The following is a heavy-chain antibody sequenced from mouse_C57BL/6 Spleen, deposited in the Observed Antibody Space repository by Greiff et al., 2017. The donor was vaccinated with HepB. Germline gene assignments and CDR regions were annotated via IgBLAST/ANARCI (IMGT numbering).Heavy chain of an antibody. D-gene: IGHD1-1*01. V-gene: IGHV1-50*01. CDR3: ASFYYGSTWFAY. J-gene: IGHJ3*01. Sequence: QVQLQQPGAELVKPGASVKLSCKASGYTFTSYWMQWVKQRPGQGLEWIGKIDPSDSYTNYNQKFKGKATLTVDTSSSTAYMQLSSLTSEDSAVYYCASFYYGSTWFAYWGQGTLVTVSA. CDR1: GYTFTSYW. CDR2: IDPSDSYT.